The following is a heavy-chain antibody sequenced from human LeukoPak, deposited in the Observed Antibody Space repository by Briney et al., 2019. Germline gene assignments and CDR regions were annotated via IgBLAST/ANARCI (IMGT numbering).Heavy chain of an antibody. Sequence: PGGSLRLSCAASGFTFDDYAMPWVRQAPGKGLEWVSGISWNSGSIGYADSVKGRFTISRDNAKNSLYLQMNSLRAEDTALYYCAKDYSSSWIYYFDYWGQGTLVTVSS. CDR2: ISWNSGSI. J-gene: IGHJ4*02. V-gene: IGHV3-9*01. CDR1: GFTFDDYA. D-gene: IGHD6-13*01. CDR3: AKDYSSSWIYYFDY.